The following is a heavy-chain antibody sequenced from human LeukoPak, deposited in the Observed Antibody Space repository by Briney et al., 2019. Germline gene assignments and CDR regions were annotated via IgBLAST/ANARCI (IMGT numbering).Heavy chain of an antibody. D-gene: IGHD6-19*01. CDR3: AKDPIAVAGTEWFDP. J-gene: IGHJ5*02. Sequence: PGGSLRLSCAASGFTLSSYAMSWVRQAPGKGLEWVSAISGSGGSTYYADSVKGRFTISRDNSKNTLYLQMNSLRAEDTAVYYCAKDPIAVAGTEWFDPWGQGTLVTVSS. V-gene: IGHV3-23*01. CDR2: ISGSGGST. CDR1: GFTLSSYA.